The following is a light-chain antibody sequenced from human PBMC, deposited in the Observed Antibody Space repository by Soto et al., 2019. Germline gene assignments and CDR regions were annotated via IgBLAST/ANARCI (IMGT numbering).Light chain of an antibody. CDR1: SSNVGRYKH. CDR3: CSYAGTYTYV. Sequence: QSALTQPRSVSGSPGQSVTISCTGTSSNVGRYKHVSWYQHHPGKAPKLMIYDVTMRPSGVPDRFSGSKSGNTASLTISGLQAEDEADYYCCSYAGTYTYVFGTGTKLTVL. J-gene: IGLJ1*01. CDR2: DVT. V-gene: IGLV2-11*01.